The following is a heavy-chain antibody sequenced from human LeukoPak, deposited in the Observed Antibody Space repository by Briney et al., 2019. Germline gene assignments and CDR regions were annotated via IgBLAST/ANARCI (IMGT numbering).Heavy chain of an antibody. CDR2: ISGSGGST. Sequence: GGSLRLSCAASGFTFSSYAMSWVRQAPGKGLEWVSAISGSGGSTYYADSVKGRFTISRDNSKDTLYLQMNSLRAEDTAVYYCAKDLDCSSTSCYPDYWGQGTLVTVSS. J-gene: IGHJ4*02. CDR1: GFTFSSYA. D-gene: IGHD2-2*01. V-gene: IGHV3-23*01. CDR3: AKDLDCSSTSCYPDY.